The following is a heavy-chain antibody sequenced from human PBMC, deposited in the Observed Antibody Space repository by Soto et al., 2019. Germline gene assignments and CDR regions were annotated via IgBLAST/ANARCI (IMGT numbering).Heavy chain of an antibody. V-gene: IGHV4-59*01. D-gene: IGHD5-18*01. CDR1: GGSISSYY. CDR2: IYYSGST. Sequence: PSETLSLTCTVSGGSISSYYWSWIRQPPGKGLEWIGYIYYSGSTNYNPSLKSRVTISVDTSKNQFSLKLSSVTAADTAVYYCARSGGYSYGYRSWGQGTLVTVSS. CDR3: ARSGGYSYGYRS. J-gene: IGHJ5*02.